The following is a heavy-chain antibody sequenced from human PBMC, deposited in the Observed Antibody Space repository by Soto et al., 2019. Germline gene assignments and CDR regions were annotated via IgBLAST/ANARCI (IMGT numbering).Heavy chain of an antibody. CDR1: GFSLSTTGVG. J-gene: IGHJ5*01. CDR2: IYWDDDR. D-gene: IGHD5-18*01. CDR3: THSIDTTMALDF. Sequence: QITLKESGPTLVKPTQTLTLTCTFSGFSLSTTGVGVGWVRQPPGKALEWLALIYWDDDRRYSPSLKSRLTIPNDTSKNQVFLTMTNMDPVDTATYYCTHSIDTTMALDFWGHGTLVAVSS. V-gene: IGHV2-5*02.